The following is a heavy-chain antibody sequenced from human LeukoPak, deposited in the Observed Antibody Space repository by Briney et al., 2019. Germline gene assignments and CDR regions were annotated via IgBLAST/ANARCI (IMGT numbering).Heavy chain of an antibody. CDR1: GFTFSSYA. CDR2: IMGSGGST. V-gene: IGHV3-23*01. CDR3: AKDPFALYSSGWSTGGDY. Sequence: PGGSLRLSCAASGFTFSSYAMSWVRQAPGKGLEWVSAIMGSGGSTYYADSVKGRFTISRDNSKNTLYLQLNSLRAEDTTVYYSAKDPFALYSSGWSTGGDYWGQGTLVTVSS. J-gene: IGHJ4*02. D-gene: IGHD6-19*01.